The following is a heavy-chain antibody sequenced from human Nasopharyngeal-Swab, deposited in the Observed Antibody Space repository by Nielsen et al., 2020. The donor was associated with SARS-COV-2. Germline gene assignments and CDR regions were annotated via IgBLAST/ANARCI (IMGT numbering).Heavy chain of an antibody. CDR1: GFTFSSYS. D-gene: IGHD3-9*01. CDR2: ISSGTSTI. Sequence: GGSLRLSCAASGFTFSSYSMNWVRQAPGKGLEWVSNISSGTSTIYYADSVKGRFTISRDNAKNSLYLQMNSLRAEDTAVYYCARGASYDILTGYPDAFDIWGQGTMVTVSS. V-gene: IGHV3-48*01. J-gene: IGHJ3*02. CDR3: ARGASYDILTGYPDAFDI.